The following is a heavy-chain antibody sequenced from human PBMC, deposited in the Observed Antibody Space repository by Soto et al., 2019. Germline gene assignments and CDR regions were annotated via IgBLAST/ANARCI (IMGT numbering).Heavy chain of an antibody. D-gene: IGHD6-13*01. CDR2: ISGSGCYI. Sequence: GRSLRLSCEGFGFTFSSNSTHWVRQSPGKGLEWVSSISGSGCYIYYTDSVKGRFTIPRDNAKNSLHLQMTSLRDEDTALYYCARDRQSTPWYAADYWGQGSLVTVSS. J-gene: IGHJ4*02. V-gene: IGHV3-21*01. CDR3: ARDRQSTPWYAADY. CDR1: GFTFSSNS.